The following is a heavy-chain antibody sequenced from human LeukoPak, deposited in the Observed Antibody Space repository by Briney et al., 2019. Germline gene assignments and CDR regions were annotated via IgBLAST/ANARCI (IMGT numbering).Heavy chain of an antibody. J-gene: IGHJ5*02. CDR2: ISSSSYI. Sequence: PGGSLRLSCAASGFTFSSYSMNWVRQAPGKGLEWVSSISSSSYIYYADSVKGRFTISRDNAKNSLYLQMNSLRAEDTAVYYCARDSRYGSRGFDPWGQGTLVTVSS. V-gene: IGHV3-21*01. CDR1: GFTFSSYS. D-gene: IGHD6-13*01. CDR3: ARDSRYGSRGFDP.